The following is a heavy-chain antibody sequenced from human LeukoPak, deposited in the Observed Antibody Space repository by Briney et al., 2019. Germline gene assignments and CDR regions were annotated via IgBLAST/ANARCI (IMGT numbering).Heavy chain of an antibody. J-gene: IGHJ4*02. V-gene: IGHV3-33*06. Sequence: PGGSLRLSCEVAGFTFNSYGMHWVRQAPGKGLEWVAAIWNEVSHEYYADSEKGRFTISRDNFRNTVYLQMNSLRAEDTAVYYCAKDATEFGDSHFDCWGQGTLVTVSS. CDR3: AKDATEFGDSHFDC. D-gene: IGHD2-21*02. CDR2: IWNEVSHE. CDR1: GFTFNSYG.